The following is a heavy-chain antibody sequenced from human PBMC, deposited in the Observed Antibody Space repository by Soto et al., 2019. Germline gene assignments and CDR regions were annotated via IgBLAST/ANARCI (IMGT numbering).Heavy chain of an antibody. CDR2: ISGSGGST. D-gene: IGHD1-20*01. V-gene: IGHV3-23*01. CDR3: AKDLYNPTGYYYYYYMDV. Sequence: PGGSLRLSCAASGFTFSSYAMSWVRQAPGKGLEWVSAISGSGGSTYYADSVKGRFTISRDNSKNTLYLQMNSLRAEDTAVYYCAKDLYNPTGYYYYYYMDVWGKGTTVTSP. CDR1: GFTFSSYA. J-gene: IGHJ6*03.